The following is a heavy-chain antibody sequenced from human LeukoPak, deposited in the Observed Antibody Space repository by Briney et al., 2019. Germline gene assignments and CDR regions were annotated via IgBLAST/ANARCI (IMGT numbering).Heavy chain of an antibody. J-gene: IGHJ4*02. CDR1: GLTFSSYS. CDR3: ARDQGGVGY. D-gene: IGHD3-16*01. CDR2: ISSFSGTI. Sequence: GGSLRLSCVASGLTFSSYSMKWVRQAPGKGVEGVSYISSFSGTINYADSVKGRFTISRDNAKNSLYLQMTSLRAEDTAVYYCARDQGGVGYWGQGTLVTVSS. V-gene: IGHV3-48*01.